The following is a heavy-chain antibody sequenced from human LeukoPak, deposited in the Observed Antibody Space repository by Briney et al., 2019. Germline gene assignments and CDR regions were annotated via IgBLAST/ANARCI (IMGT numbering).Heavy chain of an antibody. CDR1: GGSISTSSYF. V-gene: IGHV4-39*01. CDR2: IYYSGTT. D-gene: IGHD3-10*01. J-gene: IGHJ3*02. Sequence: PSETLSLTCTVSGGSISTSSYFWGWIRRPPGKGLEWIGSIYYSGTTYYNPSLKSRVTISVDTPKNQFSLKLSSVTAADTAVYYCARFGVIFDIGGKGKMVTVFS. CDR3: ARFGVIFDI.